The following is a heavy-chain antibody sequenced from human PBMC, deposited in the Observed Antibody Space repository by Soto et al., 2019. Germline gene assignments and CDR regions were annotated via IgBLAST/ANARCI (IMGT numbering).Heavy chain of an antibody. CDR1: GGSFSGYY. D-gene: IGHD3-22*01. CDR3: ARAPSSGYYSVFDP. V-gene: IGHV4-34*01. Sequence: SETLSLTCAVYGGSFSGYYWSWIRQRPGKGLEWIGEINHSGSTNYNPSLKSRVTISVDTSKNQFSLKLSSVTAADTAVYYCARAPSSGYYSVFDPWGQGTLVTVSS. CDR2: INHSGST. J-gene: IGHJ5*02.